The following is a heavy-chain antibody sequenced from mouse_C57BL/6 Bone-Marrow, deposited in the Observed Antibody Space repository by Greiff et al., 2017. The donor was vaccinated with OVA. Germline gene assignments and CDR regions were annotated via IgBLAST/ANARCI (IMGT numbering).Heavy chain of an antibody. CDR1: GFTFSDFY. CDR2: SRNKANDYTT. J-gene: IGHJ4*01. V-gene: IGHV7-1*01. D-gene: IGHD4-1*01. Sequence: DVKLVESGGGLVQSGRSLRLSCATSGFTFSDFYMEWVRQAPGKGLEWIAASRNKANDYTTEYSASVKGRFIVSRDTTQSVLYLQMNALRAEDTAIYYCARDQLTGGAMDYWGQGTSVTVSS. CDR3: ARDQLTGGAMDY.